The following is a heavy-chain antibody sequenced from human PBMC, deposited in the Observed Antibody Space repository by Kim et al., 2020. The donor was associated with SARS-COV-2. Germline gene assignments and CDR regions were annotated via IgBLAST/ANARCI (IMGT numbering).Heavy chain of an antibody. CDR2: TYYRSEWYN. J-gene: IGHJ4*02. D-gene: IGHD3-22*01. CDR1: GDIVSSSSAA. V-gene: IGHV6-1*01. CDR3: ARDDGSVYYFLDS. Sequence: SQTLSLTCAISGDIVSSSSAAWNWIRQSPSRGLEWLGRTYYRSEWYNDYAVSVKSRITINSDTSKNQFSLQLNSVTPEDTAVYYCARDDGSVYYFLDSWGQGTLVTVSS.